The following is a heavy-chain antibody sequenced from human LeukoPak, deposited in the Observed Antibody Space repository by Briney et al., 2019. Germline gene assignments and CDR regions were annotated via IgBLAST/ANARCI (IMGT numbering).Heavy chain of an antibody. CDR3: ARRYRSSVSCNPYFFDY. V-gene: IGHV5-51*01. J-gene: IGHJ4*02. CDR2: ISPGDSDA. Sequence: GESLKISCKGSGFTFTNYYIAWVRQMPGKGLEWMGIISPGDSDARYSPSLQGQVTISADKSISTAYLRWSSLKASDTAIYYCARRYRSSVSCNPYFFDYWGQGTLVTVSS. CDR1: GFTFTNYY. D-gene: IGHD2-2*01.